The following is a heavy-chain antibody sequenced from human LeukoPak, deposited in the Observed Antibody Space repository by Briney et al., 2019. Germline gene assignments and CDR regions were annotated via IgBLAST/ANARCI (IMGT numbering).Heavy chain of an antibody. Sequence: SVKVSCKASGGTFSSYAISWVRQASGQGLEWMGRIIPILGIANYAQKFQGRVTITADKSTSTAYMELSSLRSEDTAVYYCVGWDTAMVSPFDYWGQGTLVTVSS. CDR2: IIPILGIA. J-gene: IGHJ4*02. CDR3: VGWDTAMVSPFDY. CDR1: GGTFSSYA. V-gene: IGHV1-69*04. D-gene: IGHD5-18*01.